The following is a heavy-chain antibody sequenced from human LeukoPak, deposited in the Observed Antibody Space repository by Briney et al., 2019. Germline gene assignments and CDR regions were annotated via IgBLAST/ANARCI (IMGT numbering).Heavy chain of an antibody. J-gene: IGHJ6*02. Sequence: GGSLRLSCAASGFTFSSYAMTWVRQAPGKGLEWVSASTGSGGTTYYADTVMGRFTISRDNSKNTLYLQMNSLRAEDTAVYYCAKLQSGGLRTYYGMDVWGQGTTVTVSS. CDR2: STGSGGTT. CDR1: GFTFSSYA. CDR3: AKLQSGGLRTYYGMDV. V-gene: IGHV3-23*01.